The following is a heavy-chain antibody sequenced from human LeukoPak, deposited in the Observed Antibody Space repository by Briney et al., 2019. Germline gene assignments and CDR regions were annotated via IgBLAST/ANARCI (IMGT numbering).Heavy chain of an antibody. V-gene: IGHV5-51*01. D-gene: IGHD7-27*01. CDR1: GYSFTSYW. J-gene: IGHJ5*02. Sequence: GESLKISCKGSGYSFTSYWIGWVRQMPGKGLEWMGIIYPGDSDTRYSPSFQGQVTTSADKSISTAYLQWSSLKASDTAMYYCARLDGSNWGSLSLDPWGQGTLVTVSS. CDR2: IYPGDSDT. CDR3: ARLDGSNWGSLSLDP.